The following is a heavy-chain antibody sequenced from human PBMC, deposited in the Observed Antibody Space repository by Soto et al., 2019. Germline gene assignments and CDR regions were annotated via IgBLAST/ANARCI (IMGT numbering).Heavy chain of an antibody. Sequence: SETLSLTCTVSGGSISSYYWSRIRQPPGKGLEWIGYIYYSGSTNYSPSLKSRVTISVDTSKNQFSLKLSSVTAADTAVYYCAKGSAGSGGWGQGTLVTVSS. CDR1: GGSISSYY. CDR3: AKGSAGSGG. CDR2: IYYSGST. D-gene: IGHD3-16*01. J-gene: IGHJ4*02. V-gene: IGHV4-59*01.